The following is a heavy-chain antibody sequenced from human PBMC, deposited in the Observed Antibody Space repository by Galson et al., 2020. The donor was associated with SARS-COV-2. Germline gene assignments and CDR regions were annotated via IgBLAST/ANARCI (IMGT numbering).Heavy chain of an antibody. V-gene: IGHV3-30*04. J-gene: IGHJ5*02. CDR2: ISYDGSNK. CDR3: ARDRGDVNPNWFDP. D-gene: IGHD3-10*01. Sequence: SLKIYCAASGFTFSRYAMHWVRQAPGKGLEWVAVISYDGSNKYYADSVKGRFTISRDNSKNTLYLQMNSLRAEDTAVYYCARDRGDVNPNWFDPWGQGTVGTVSS. CDR1: GFTFSRYA.